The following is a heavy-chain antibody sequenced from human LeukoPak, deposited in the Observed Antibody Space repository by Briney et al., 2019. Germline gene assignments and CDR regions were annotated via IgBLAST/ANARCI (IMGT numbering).Heavy chain of an antibody. J-gene: IGHJ4*02. V-gene: IGHV4-34*01. Sequence: SETLSLTCAVYGGSFSGYYWSWIRQPPGEGLEWIGEINHSGSTNYNPSLKSRVTISVDTSKNQFSLKLSSVTAADTAVYYCAKNGPSSRTPHGFDYWGQGTLVTVSS. CDR2: INHSGST. CDR3: AKNGPSSRTPHGFDY. CDR1: GGSFSGYY. D-gene: IGHD6-13*01.